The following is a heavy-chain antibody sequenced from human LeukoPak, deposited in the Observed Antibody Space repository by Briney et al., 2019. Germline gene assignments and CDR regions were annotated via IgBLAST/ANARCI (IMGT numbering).Heavy chain of an antibody. V-gene: IGHV4-4*07. CDR1: AGSMSNYC. D-gene: IGHD1-7*01. CDR2: IYTSGST. J-gene: IGHJ5*02. Sequence: SETLSLTCTVSAGSMSNYCWRWIRQPAGKGLEWIGRIYTSGSTNYNPSLKSRVTISVDKSKNQFSLKLSSVTAADTAVYYCARGLGRTTGEQNWFDPWGQGTLVTVSS. CDR3: ARGLGRTTGEQNWFDP.